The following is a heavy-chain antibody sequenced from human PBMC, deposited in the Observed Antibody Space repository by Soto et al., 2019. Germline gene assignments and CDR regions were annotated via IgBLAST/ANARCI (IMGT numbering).Heavy chain of an antibody. Sequence: PGESLKISYRGSGYSFTNYWIGWVRQMPGKGLEWMGIIYPGDSDTRYSPSFQGQVTISAGKSISTAYLQWSSLKASDIAMYYCARREAAVAGRSFDYWGQGTLVTVSS. CDR3: ARREAAVAGRSFDY. CDR1: GYSFTNYW. J-gene: IGHJ4*02. D-gene: IGHD6-19*01. CDR2: IYPGDSDT. V-gene: IGHV5-51*01.